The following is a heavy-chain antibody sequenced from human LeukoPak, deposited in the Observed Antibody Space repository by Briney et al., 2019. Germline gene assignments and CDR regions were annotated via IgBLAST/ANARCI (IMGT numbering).Heavy chain of an antibody. J-gene: IGHJ4*02. CDR1: GYTFTDYY. Sequence: ASVKVSCKASGYTFTDYYMHWVRQAPGQGLEWMGWINPNSGGTKYAQKFQGRVTMTRDTSISTAYMELSRLRSDDTAVYYCARIGYNHYFDYWGQGTLVTVSS. CDR3: ARIGYNHYFDY. D-gene: IGHD5-24*01. CDR2: INPNSGGT. V-gene: IGHV1-2*02.